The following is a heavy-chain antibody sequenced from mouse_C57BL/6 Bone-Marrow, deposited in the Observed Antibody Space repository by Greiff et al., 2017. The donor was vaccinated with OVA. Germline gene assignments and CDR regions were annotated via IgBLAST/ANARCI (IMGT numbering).Heavy chain of an antibody. Sequence: QVQLKESGAELARPGASVKLSCKASGYTFTSYGISWVKQRPGQGLEWIGEIYPRSGNTYYNEKFKGKATLTADKSSSTAYMELRSLTSEDSAVYFCARSYYYGSSYGYFDYWGQGTTLTVSS. CDR2: IYPRSGNT. V-gene: IGHV1-81*01. CDR1: GYTFTSYG. D-gene: IGHD1-1*01. J-gene: IGHJ2*01. CDR3: ARSYYYGSSYGYFDY.